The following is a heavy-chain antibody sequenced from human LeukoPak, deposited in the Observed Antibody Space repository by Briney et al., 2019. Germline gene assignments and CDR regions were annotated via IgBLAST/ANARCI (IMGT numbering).Heavy chain of an antibody. CDR2: IYSGGST. Sequence: GGSLRLSCAASGFTVSSNYMSWVRQAPGKGLEWVSVIYSGGSTYYADSVMGRFTISRDNSKNTLYLQMDSLRAEDTAVYYCARAFDCSSTSCDLIDYWGQGTLVTVSS. CDR1: GFTVSSNY. CDR3: ARAFDCSSTSCDLIDY. V-gene: IGHV3-53*01. D-gene: IGHD2-2*01. J-gene: IGHJ4*02.